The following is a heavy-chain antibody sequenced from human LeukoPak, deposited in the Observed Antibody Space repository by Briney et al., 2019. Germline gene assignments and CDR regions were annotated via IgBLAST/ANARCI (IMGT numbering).Heavy chain of an antibody. V-gene: IGHV1-2*02. CDR3: ARDRGSSGWSFDY. J-gene: IGHJ4*02. CDR1: GYTFTGYY. D-gene: IGHD6-19*01. Sequence: ASVKVSCKASGYTFTGYYMHWVRQAPGQGLEWMGWINPNSGGTNYAQKFQGRVTMTRDTSISTAYMELSRLRSDDTAVYYCARDRGSSGWSFDYWGQGTLVTVSS. CDR2: INPNSGGT.